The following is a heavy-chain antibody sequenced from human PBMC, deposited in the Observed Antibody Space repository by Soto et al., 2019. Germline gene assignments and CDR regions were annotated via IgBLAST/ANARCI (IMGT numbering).Heavy chain of an antibody. CDR2: ISKNGIDI. Sequence: GGSLRLSCAASGFSFSTYEMNWVRQAPGKGLEWVSYISKNGIDIYYADSVKGRFTISRDNANNSLFLQMDSLRPEDTAVYYCAPRKYGSFNIGAFDIWGQGTVVTVSS. V-gene: IGHV3-48*03. D-gene: IGHD1-26*01. CDR1: GFSFSTYE. CDR3: APRKYGSFNIGAFDI. J-gene: IGHJ3*02.